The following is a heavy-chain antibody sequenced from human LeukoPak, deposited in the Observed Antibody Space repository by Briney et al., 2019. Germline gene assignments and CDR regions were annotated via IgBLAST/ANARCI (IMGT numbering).Heavy chain of an antibody. CDR2: ISYDGSNK. CDR1: GFTFSSYG. Sequence: GGSLRLSCAASGFTFSSYGMHWVRQAPGKGLEWVAVISYDGSNKYYADSVKGRFTISRGNSKNTLYLQMNSLRAEDTAVYYCAKVDTAMVTEVPFDYWGQGTLVTVSS. CDR3: AKVDTAMVTEVPFDY. J-gene: IGHJ4*02. V-gene: IGHV3-30*18. D-gene: IGHD5-18*01.